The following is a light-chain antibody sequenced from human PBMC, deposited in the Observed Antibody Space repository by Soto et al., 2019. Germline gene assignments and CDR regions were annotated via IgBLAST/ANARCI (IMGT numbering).Light chain of an antibody. V-gene: IGKV1-33*01. CDR3: QQYDNPVFT. CDR2: DAS. CDR1: QDISNY. Sequence: DIQMTQSPSSLSASVGDRVTITCQASQDISNYLNWYQQKPGKAPKLLIYDASNLETGVPSRFSGSGSGTDFTFTINRLQPEDIATYYCQQYDNPVFTFGPGTKVDIK. J-gene: IGKJ3*01.